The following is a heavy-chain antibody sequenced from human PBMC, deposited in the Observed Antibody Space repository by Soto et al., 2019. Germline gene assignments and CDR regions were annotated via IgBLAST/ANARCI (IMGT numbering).Heavy chain of an antibody. CDR3: ARDLRYHFDY. D-gene: IGHD2-2*01. J-gene: IGHJ4*01. Sequence: GGSLRLSCEASGFTFRTYWMHWVRQAPGEGLVWVSGIRGDGAATTYADSVKGRFTISRDNAKNTLFLQVNSLRAEDTAVYYCARDLRYHFDYWGHGTLVTVSS. CDR2: IRGDGAAT. V-gene: IGHV3-74*01. CDR1: GFTFRTYW.